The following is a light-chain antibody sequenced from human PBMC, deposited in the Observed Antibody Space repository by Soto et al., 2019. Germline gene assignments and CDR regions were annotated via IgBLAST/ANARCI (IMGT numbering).Light chain of an antibody. CDR2: DTS. CDR3: QQYGSSPPQT. J-gene: IGKJ1*01. CDR1: QSVISNY. Sequence: EIVLTQSPATLYLSPGERATLSCGASQSVISNYLAWYQQKPGLAPRLLIYDTSFRATGIPDRFSGSGSGTDFTLTISRLEPEDFAVYYCQQYGSSPPQTCGQGTKVEIK. V-gene: IGKV3D-20*01.